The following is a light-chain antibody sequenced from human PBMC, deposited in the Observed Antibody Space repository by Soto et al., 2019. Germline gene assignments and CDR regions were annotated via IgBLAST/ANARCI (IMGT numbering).Light chain of an antibody. CDR3: QQRSNWPST. J-gene: IGKJ5*01. CDR2: DAS. CDR1: QSVSSY. V-gene: IGKV3-11*01. Sequence: EIVLTQSPGTLSLSPGERATLSCRASQSVSSYLAWYQQKPGQAPRLLIYDASNRATGIPARFSGSGSGTDFTLTISSLEPEDFAVYYCQQRSNWPSTFGQGTRLEI.